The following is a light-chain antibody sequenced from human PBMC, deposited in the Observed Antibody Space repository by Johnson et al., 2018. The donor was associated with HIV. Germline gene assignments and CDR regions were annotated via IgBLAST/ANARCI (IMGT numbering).Light chain of an antibody. CDR1: SSNIGNNY. CDR3: GTWDSSLSGLYC. Sequence: QSMLTQPPSVSAAPGQKVTISCYGSSSNIGNNYVSWYQQLPGTAPKLLIYENNKRPSGIPDRFSDSKSGTSATLGITGLQTGDEADYYCGTWDSSLSGLYCFGTGTKVTAL. V-gene: IGLV1-51*02. J-gene: IGLJ1*01. CDR2: ENN.